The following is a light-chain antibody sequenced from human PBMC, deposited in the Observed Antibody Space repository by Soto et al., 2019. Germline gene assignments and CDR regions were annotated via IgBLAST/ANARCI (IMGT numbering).Light chain of an antibody. CDR2: KDS. CDR3: QSADSSGTYVV. Sequence: SYELTQPPSVSVSPGQTARITCSGDALPKQYAYWYQQKPGQAPVLVIYKDSERPSGIPERFSGSSSGTTVTLTISGVQAEDDVDYYCQSADSSGTYVVFGGGTKLTVL. CDR1: ALPKQY. V-gene: IGLV3-25*03. J-gene: IGLJ2*01.